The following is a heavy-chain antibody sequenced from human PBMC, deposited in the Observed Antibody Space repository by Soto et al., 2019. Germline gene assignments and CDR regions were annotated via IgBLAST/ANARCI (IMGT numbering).Heavy chain of an antibody. CDR1: GGSVSTGSYD. CDR3: ARDGHGMDV. V-gene: IGHV4-61*01. Sequence: SETLSLTCTVSGGSVSTGSYDWSWIRQPPGKGLEWIGKIFSTGSAHYNPSLRNRVTMSVDTSKDQFSLTLTSVTAADTAVYYCARDGHGMDVWGQGTTVTVSS. CDR2: IFSTGSA. J-gene: IGHJ6*02.